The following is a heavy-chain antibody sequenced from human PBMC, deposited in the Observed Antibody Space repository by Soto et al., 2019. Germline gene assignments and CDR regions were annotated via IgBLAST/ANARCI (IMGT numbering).Heavy chain of an antibody. CDR1: GYSFTSYW. D-gene: IGHD2-15*01. J-gene: IGHJ3*02. V-gene: IGHV5-51*01. Sequence: PGESLKISCKGSGYSFTSYWIGWVRQMPGKGLEWMGIIYPGDSDTRYSPSFQGQVTISADKSISTAYLQWSSLKASDTAMYYCARQVVVAATVDAFDIWGQGTMVTVSS. CDR3: ARQVVVAATVDAFDI. CDR2: IYPGDSDT.